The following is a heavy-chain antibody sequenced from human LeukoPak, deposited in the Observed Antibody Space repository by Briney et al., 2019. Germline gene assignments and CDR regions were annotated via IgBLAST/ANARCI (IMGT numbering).Heavy chain of an antibody. V-gene: IGHV3-21*01. Sequence: GGSLRLSCAASGFTFSSYSMNWVRQTPGKGLELVSSISASSSYIYYADSVEGRFTISRDNAKNSLYLQMNSLRAEDTAVYYCARDNLEDDYYYYMDVWGKGTTVTVSS. J-gene: IGHJ6*03. D-gene: IGHD1-14*01. CDR1: GFTFSSYS. CDR3: ARDNLEDDYYYYMDV. CDR2: ISASSSYI.